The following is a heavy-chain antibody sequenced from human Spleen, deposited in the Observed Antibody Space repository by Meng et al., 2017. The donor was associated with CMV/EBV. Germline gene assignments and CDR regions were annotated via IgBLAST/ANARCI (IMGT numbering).Heavy chain of an antibody. J-gene: IGHJ6*02. D-gene: IGHD6-6*01. Sequence: GESLKISCAASGLTFSSYAMSWVRRAPGKGLEWVSGISGSAGTTYYADSVKGRFTISRDNSKNTLYLQMNSLRAEDTAVYYCAKGALGQLVYYYGMDVWGQGTTVTVSS. CDR1: GLTFSSYA. CDR3: AKGALGQLVYYYGMDV. CDR2: ISGSAGTT. V-gene: IGHV3-23*01.